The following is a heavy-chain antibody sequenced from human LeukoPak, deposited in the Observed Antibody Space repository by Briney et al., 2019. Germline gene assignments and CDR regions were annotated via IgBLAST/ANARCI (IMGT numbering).Heavy chain of an antibody. CDR3: AAHYYDSSGWLGPFDI. CDR2: ISSGSTYI. Sequence: GGSLKLSCAASGFILSGFDVHWVRQAPGKGLEWVSSISSGSTYIYYADSVKGRFTISRDNAKNSLYLQMNSLRAEDTAVYYCAAHYYDSSGWLGPFDIWGQGTMVTVSS. CDR1: GFILSGFD. D-gene: IGHD3-22*01. J-gene: IGHJ3*02. V-gene: IGHV3-21*01.